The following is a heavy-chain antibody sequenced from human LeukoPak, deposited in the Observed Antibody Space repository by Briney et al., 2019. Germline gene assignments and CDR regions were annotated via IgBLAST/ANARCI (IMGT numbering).Heavy chain of an antibody. CDR3: ANSGPYYYGSGSYYCFDY. CDR2: FDPEDGET. V-gene: IGHV1-24*01. CDR1: GYTLTELS. J-gene: IGHJ4*02. D-gene: IGHD3-10*01. Sequence: ASVKVSCKVSGYTLTELSMHWVRQAPGKGLEWMGGFDPEDGETIYAQKFQGRVTMTEDTSTDTAYMELISMRSEDTAVYYCANSGPYYYGSGSYYCFDYWGQGTLVTVSS.